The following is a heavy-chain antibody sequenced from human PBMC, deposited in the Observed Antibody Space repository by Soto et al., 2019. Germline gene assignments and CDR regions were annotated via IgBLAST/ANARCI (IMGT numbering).Heavy chain of an antibody. CDR2: ISGSGGST. CDR1: GFTFSIFA. CDR3: AKEVSLGSTVDLGY. V-gene: IGHV3-23*01. J-gene: IGHJ4*02. D-gene: IGHD7-27*01. Sequence: GGSLRLSCSASGFTFSIFAMSWVRQSPGKGLEWVSTISGSGGSTYYADAVKGRFSISRDNSMGTLYLQMKSLRVEDTAIYYCAKEVSLGSTVDLGYWGQGTLVTVSS.